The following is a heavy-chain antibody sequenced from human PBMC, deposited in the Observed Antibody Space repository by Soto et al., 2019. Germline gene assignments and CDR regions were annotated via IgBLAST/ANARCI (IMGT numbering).Heavy chain of an antibody. CDR2: VHHGGNT. V-gene: IGHV4-4*02. CDR1: VVSISSSKW. CDR3: ARHRLNFDSGGDYHHGMDV. D-gene: IGHD3-22*01. Sequence: SETLSLTCAVSVVSISSSKWWSWVRQPPGKGLEWIGDVHHGGNTNYSPSLESRVPISIDKSKNFFSLKMWSVTAADTAVYFCARHRLNFDSGGDYHHGMDVWGQGTTVTVSS. J-gene: IGHJ6*02.